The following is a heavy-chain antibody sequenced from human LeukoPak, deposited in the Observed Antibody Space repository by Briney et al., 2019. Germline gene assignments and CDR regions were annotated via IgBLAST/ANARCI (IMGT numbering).Heavy chain of an antibody. D-gene: IGHD2-21*02. Sequence: SQTLSLTCTVSGGSISSGSYYWRWIRQPAGKGLEWIGRIYTSGSTNYNPSLKSRVTISVDTSKNQFSLKLSSVTAADTAVYYCARGGWQPLLYYFAYWGQGTLVTVSS. J-gene: IGHJ4*02. CDR2: IYTSGST. CDR1: GGSISSGSYY. V-gene: IGHV4-61*02. CDR3: ARGGWQPLLYYFAY.